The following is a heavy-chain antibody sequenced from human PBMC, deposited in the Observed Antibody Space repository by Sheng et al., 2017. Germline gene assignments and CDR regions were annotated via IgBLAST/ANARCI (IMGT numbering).Heavy chain of an antibody. CDR2: IFSNDEK. CDR1: GFSLSNARMG. CDR3: ARTLYSSRWFYYYYMDV. V-gene: IGHV2-26*01. J-gene: IGHJ6*03. Sequence: QVTLKESSPVLVKPTETLTLTCTVSGFSLSNARMGVSWIRQPPGKALEWLAQIFSNDEKSYSTSLKSRLTISKDTSKSQVVLTMTNMDPVDTATYYCARTLYSSRWFYYYYMDVWGQGNTVTVSS. D-gene: IGHD6-13*01.